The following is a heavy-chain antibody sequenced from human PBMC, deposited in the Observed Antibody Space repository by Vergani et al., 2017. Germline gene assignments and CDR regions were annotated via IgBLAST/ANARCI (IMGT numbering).Heavy chain of an antibody. J-gene: IGHJ4*02. CDR1: GFTLSNYD. CDR2: IQFDGSNQ. D-gene: IGHD3-22*01. CDR3: ANNYYDSSGYYDY. Sequence: QVQLVESGGGVVQRGGSLRLSCATSGFTLSNYDMQWIRQGPGKGLEFVAFIQFDGSNQYYADSVKGRFTLSRDFSKNTLYLQMNSLRAEDTAVYYCANNYYDSSGYYDYWGQGTLVTVSS. V-gene: IGHV3-30*02.